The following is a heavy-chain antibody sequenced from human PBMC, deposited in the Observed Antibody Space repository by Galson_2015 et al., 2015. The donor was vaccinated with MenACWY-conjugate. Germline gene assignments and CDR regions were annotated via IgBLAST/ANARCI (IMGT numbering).Heavy chain of an antibody. Sequence: SLRLSCAASGLTFSRFGMNWVRQAPGKGLEWISSISPGSGQLYYADSAKGRFTISRDDAKSSLFLQIVRLRDEDTAVYYCAWGRNPTVNSMYLDYWGQGTLVTVSS. J-gene: IGHJ4*02. D-gene: IGHD7-27*01. CDR3: AWGRNPTVNSMYLDY. V-gene: IGHV3-48*02. CDR2: ISPGSGQL. CDR1: GLTFSRFG.